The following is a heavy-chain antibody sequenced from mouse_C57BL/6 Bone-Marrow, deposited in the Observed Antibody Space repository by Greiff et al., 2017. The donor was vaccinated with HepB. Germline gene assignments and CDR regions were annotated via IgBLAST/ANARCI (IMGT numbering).Heavy chain of an antibody. V-gene: IGHV5-17*01. J-gene: IGHJ2*01. CDR3: ARGHRGYFDY. D-gene: IGHD2-14*01. CDR1: GFTFSDYG. CDR2: ISSGSSTI. Sequence: EVKLMESGGGLVKPGGSLKLSCAASGFTFSDYGMHWVRQAPEKGLEWVAYISSGSSTIYYADTVKGRFTISRDNAKNTLFLQMTSLRSEDTAMYYCARGHRGYFDYWGQGTTLTVSS.